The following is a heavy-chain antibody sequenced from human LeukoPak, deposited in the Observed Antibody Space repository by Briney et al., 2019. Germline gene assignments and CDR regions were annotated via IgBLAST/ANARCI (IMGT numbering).Heavy chain of an antibody. CDR1: GGSISSYY. J-gene: IGHJ4*02. V-gene: IGHV4-59*01. CDR2: IYYSGST. D-gene: IGHD2-21*01. CDR3: ARENVVATPYYDY. Sequence: SETLSLTCTVSGGSISSYYWSWIRQPPGKGLEWIGYIYYSGSTNYNPSLKSRVTISVDTSKNQFSLKLSSVTAADTAVYYCARENVVATPYYDYWGQGTLVTVSS.